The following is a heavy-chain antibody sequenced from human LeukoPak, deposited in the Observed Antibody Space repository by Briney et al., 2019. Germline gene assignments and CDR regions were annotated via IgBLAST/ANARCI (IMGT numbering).Heavy chain of an antibody. CDR1: GGSIRSYY. CDR2: IYTSGST. V-gene: IGHV4-4*07. D-gene: IGHD3-10*01. J-gene: IGHJ4*02. CDR3: ARDGLWFGELQFDY. Sequence: SETLSLTSTVSGGSIRSYYWSWIRQPAGKGLEWIGRIYTSGSTNYNPSLKSRVTMSVDTSKNQFSLKLSSVTAADTAVYYCARDGLWFGELQFDYWGQGTLVTVSS.